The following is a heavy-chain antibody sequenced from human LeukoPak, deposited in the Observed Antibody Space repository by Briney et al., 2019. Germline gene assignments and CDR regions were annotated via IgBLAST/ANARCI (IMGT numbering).Heavy chain of an antibody. J-gene: IGHJ5*02. Sequence: PGGSLRLSCAASGFTFSSYWMSWVRQAPGKGLEWVTNIKQDGSEKYYVDSVKGRFTISRDNAKNSLYLQMNSLRAEDAAVYYCARDAYSYGSTFDPWGQGTLVTVSS. CDR2: IKQDGSEK. CDR1: GFTFSSYW. D-gene: IGHD5-18*01. CDR3: ARDAYSYGSTFDP. V-gene: IGHV3-7*01.